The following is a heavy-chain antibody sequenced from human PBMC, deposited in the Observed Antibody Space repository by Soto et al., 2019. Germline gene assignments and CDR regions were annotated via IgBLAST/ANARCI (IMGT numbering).Heavy chain of an antibody. CDR3: ASRQQQVALVDY. Sequence: SENLSLTCSVSAGYISSGNYFWSWVRQTPGKGLEWIGHIYYSGATFYNPSLKSRVSISVDASKDQFSLKLTSVTAADTAIYYCASRQQQVALVDYWGQGRLVTVSS. CDR1: AGYISSGNYF. D-gene: IGHD6-13*01. CDR2: IYYSGAT. J-gene: IGHJ4*02. V-gene: IGHV4-30-4*01.